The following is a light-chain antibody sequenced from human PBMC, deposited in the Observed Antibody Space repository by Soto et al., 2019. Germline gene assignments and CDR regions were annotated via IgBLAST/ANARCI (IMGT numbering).Light chain of an antibody. J-gene: IGKJ1*01. V-gene: IGKV3-20*01. CDR3: QQYSSTFWT. Sequence: EIVLTQSPGTLSLSPGERATLSCRASPSISSSYLAWYQQKPGQAPRLLVYGASSRATGIPDRFSGSGSGTDFTLTISRLEPEDFALYYCQQYSSTFWTFGQGTKVEIK. CDR2: GAS. CDR1: PSISSSY.